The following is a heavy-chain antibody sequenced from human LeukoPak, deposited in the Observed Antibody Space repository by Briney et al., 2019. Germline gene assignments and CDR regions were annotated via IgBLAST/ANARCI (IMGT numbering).Heavy chain of an antibody. CDR2: IFYSGST. CDR3: VRDSGSY. CDR1: GGSVSSANYY. J-gene: IGHJ4*02. D-gene: IGHD1-26*01. Sequence: SETLSLTCTVSGGSVSSANYYWSWIRQPPGKGLEWIGYIFYSGSTSYNPSLQSRVTISVDSSKNQFSLNLSTVTAADTAVYYCVRDSGSYRGQGTLVTVSS. V-gene: IGHV4-61*01.